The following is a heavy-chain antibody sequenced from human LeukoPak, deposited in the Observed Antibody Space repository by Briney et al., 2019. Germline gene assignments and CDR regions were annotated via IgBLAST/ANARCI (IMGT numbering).Heavy chain of an antibody. D-gene: IGHD3-10*01. CDR2: IYYSGST. J-gene: IGHJ5*02. V-gene: IGHV4-59*12. Sequence: PSETLSLTCTVSGGSIRSYYWSWIRQPPGKGLEWIGYIYYSGSTKYNPSLKSRVTISVDTSKNQFSLKLSSVTAADTAVYYCARTAPLVRGRFDPWGQGTLVTVSS. CDR3: ARTAPLVRGRFDP. CDR1: GGSIRSYY.